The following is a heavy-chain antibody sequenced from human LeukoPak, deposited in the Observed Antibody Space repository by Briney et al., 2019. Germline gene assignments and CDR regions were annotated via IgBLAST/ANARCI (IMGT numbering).Heavy chain of an antibody. D-gene: IGHD1-26*01. Sequence: ETLSLTCTVSGGSISSYYWSWVRQSRGKGLEWFLYIRSSSSTIYYADSVKGRFTISRDNAKNSLYLQMNSLRAEDTAVYYCARPSGMGPYDAFDIWGQGTMVTVSS. CDR2: IRSSSSTI. J-gene: IGHJ3*02. CDR1: GGSISSYY. CDR3: ARPSGMGPYDAFDI. V-gene: IGHV3-48*04.